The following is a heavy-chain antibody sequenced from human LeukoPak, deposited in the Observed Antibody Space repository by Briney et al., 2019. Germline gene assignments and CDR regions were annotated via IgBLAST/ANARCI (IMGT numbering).Heavy chain of an antibody. V-gene: IGHV1-69*01. D-gene: IGHD3-10*01. CDR1: GGTFSSYA. Sequence: SVEVSCKASGGTFSSYAISWVRQAPGQGLEWMGGIIPIFGTANYAQKFQGRVTITADESRSTAYMELSSLRSEDTAVYYCARAHQYYYGSGSSSYFDYWGQGTLVTVSS. CDR3: ARAHQYYYGSGSSSYFDY. CDR2: IIPIFGTA. J-gene: IGHJ4*02.